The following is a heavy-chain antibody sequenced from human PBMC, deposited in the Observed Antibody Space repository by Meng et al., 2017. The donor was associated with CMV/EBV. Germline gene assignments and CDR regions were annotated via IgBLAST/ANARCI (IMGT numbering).Heavy chain of an antibody. CDR3: AKGIFGVVGAGYYYYYGMGV. V-gene: IGHV3-23*01. Sequence: GGSLRLSCAASGFTFSSYAMSWVRQAPGKGLEWVSAISGSGGSTYYADSVKGRFTISRDNSKNTLYLQMNSLRAEDTAVYYCAKGIFGVVGAGYYYYYGMGVWGQGTTVTVSS. CDR2: ISGSGGST. D-gene: IGHD3-3*01. J-gene: IGHJ6*02. CDR1: GFTFSSYA.